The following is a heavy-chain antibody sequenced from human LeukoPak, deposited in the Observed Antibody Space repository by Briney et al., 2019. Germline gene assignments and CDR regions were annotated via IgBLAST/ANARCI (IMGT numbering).Heavy chain of an antibody. CDR2: IYYSGST. Sequence: SETLSLTCTVSGGPISSYYWSWIRQPPGKGLEWIGYIYYSGSTNYNPSLKSRVTISVDTSKNQFSLKLSSVTAADTAVYYCARAIAARQFYYGMDVWGQGTTVTVSS. J-gene: IGHJ6*02. CDR3: ARAIAARQFYYGMDV. V-gene: IGHV4-59*08. D-gene: IGHD6-6*01. CDR1: GGPISSYY.